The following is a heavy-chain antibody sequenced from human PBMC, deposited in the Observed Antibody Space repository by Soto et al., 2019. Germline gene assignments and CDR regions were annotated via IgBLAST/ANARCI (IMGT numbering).Heavy chain of an antibody. V-gene: IGHV1-18*01. CDR1: GYIFSDYG. CDR3: ARPVTSPDHLDI. Sequence: QVQLVQSGAEVKKPGASVKVSCKSSGYIFSDYGITWVRQAPGQGLEWMGWISAYNGNTDYAQKFQDRLTLATDTSTSTAYMELRSLRSDDTALYYCARPVTSPDHLDIWGQRTMVTVSS. J-gene: IGHJ3*02. D-gene: IGHD4-4*01. CDR2: ISAYNGNT.